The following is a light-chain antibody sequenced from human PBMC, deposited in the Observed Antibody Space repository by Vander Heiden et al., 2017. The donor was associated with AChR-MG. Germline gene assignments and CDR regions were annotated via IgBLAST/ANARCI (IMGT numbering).Light chain of an antibody. J-gene: IGLJ3*02. V-gene: IGLV1-40*01. CDR2: GND. CDR3: QSYDSSTGWV. CDR1: SIGPYYD. Sequence: HSALTQPPSLSGPPGQRVTFACTGNSIGPYYDVHWYQQFPGTAPKLLIYGNDNRASGVPDRFSSSKSDTSASLAITGRQAEDEAEYYCQSYDSSTGWVFGGGTKVTVL.